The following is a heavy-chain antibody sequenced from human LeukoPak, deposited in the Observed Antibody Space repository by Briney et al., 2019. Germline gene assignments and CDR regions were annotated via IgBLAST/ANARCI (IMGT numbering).Heavy chain of an antibody. CDR2: IYYSGST. Sequence: SGTLSLTCAVSGGSISSSNWWSWIRQPPGKGLEWIGYIYYSGSTYYNPSLKSRVTISVDTSKNQFSLKLSSVTAADTAVYYCARERGGITVDYWGQGTLVTVSS. V-gene: IGHV4-30-4*01. J-gene: IGHJ4*02. CDR3: ARERGGITVDY. CDR1: GGSISSSNW. D-gene: IGHD3-16*01.